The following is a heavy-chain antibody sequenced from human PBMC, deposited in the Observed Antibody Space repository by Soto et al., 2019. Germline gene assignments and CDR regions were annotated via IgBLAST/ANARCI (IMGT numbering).Heavy chain of an antibody. CDR3: ARDRVGATPEYNWFDP. D-gene: IGHD1-26*01. CDR1: GYTFTSYG. Sequence: QVQLVQSGAEVKKPGVSVKVSCKASGYTFTSYGISWVRQAPGQGLEWMGWISAYNGNTNYAQKLQGRVTMTTDTSTSTAYMELRSLRSDDTAVYYCARDRVGATPEYNWFDPWGQGTLVTVSS. J-gene: IGHJ5*02. V-gene: IGHV1-18*04. CDR2: ISAYNGNT.